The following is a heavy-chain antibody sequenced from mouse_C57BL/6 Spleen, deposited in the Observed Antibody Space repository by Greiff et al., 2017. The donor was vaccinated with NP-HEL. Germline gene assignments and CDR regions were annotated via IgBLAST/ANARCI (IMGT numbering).Heavy chain of an antibody. J-gene: IGHJ2*01. Sequence: DVMLVESGGDLVKPGGSLKLSCAASGFTFSSYGMSWVRQTPDKRLEWVATISSGGSYTYYPDSVKGRFTISRDNAKNTLYLQMSSLKSEDTAMYYCASGITTVGDYWGQGTTLTVSS. CDR1: GFTFSSYG. CDR2: ISSGGSYT. CDR3: ASGITTVGDY. V-gene: IGHV5-6*02. D-gene: IGHD1-1*01.